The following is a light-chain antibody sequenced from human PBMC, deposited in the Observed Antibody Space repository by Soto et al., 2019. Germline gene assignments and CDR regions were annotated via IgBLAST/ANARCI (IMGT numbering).Light chain of an antibody. J-gene: IGKJ5*01. CDR2: GAS. Sequence: EIELTQSPATLSLSPGETATLSCRASQSVSSNSLAWYHQKPGQPPRLLMYGASSRATGIPDRFSGSGSGTDFTLTISRLEPEDFAMYYCQQYGSSLITFGQGTRLEI. CDR1: QSVSSNS. V-gene: IGKV3-20*01. CDR3: QQYGSSLIT.